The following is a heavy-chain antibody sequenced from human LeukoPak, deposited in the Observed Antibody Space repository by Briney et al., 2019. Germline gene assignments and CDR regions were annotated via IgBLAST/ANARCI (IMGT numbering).Heavy chain of an antibody. CDR3: VKGYCSGGSRPCAFDI. CDR2: ISSNGGST. V-gene: IGHV3-64D*06. Sequence: GGSLRLSCSASGFTFSSYAMHWVRQAPGKGLEYFSAISSNGGSTYYADSVKGRFTISRDNSKNTLYLQMSSLRAEDTAVYYCVKGYCSGGSRPCAFDIWGQGTMVTVSS. D-gene: IGHD2-15*01. CDR1: GFTFSSYA. J-gene: IGHJ3*02.